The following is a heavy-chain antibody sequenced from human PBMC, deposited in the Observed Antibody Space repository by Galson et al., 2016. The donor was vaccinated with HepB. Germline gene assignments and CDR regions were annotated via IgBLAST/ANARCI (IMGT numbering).Heavy chain of an antibody. V-gene: IGHV3-48*03. CDR1: GFTFSSCP. CDR3: ARDPMRFAFDL. CDR2: ISGSGGVST. J-gene: IGHJ3*01. Sequence: SLRLSCAASGFTFSSCPMSWVRQAPGKGLEWVSSISGSGGVSTHYADSVKGRFNISKDNAKNSLYLRMNSLRADDTAVYYCARDPMRFAFDLWGQGTMVTVSS.